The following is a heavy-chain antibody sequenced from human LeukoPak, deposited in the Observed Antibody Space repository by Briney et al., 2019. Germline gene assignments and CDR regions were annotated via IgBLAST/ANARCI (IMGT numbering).Heavy chain of an antibody. CDR1: GGSISSSNW. Sequence: KPSETLSLTCAVSGGSISSSNWWSWVRQPPGKGLEWIGYIYYSGSTNYNPSLKSRVTISVDTSKNQFSLKLSSVTAADTAVYYCARGSGWSGHGYWGQGTLVTVSS. D-gene: IGHD6-19*01. CDR3: ARGSGWSGHGY. V-gene: IGHV4-4*02. CDR2: IYYSGST. J-gene: IGHJ4*02.